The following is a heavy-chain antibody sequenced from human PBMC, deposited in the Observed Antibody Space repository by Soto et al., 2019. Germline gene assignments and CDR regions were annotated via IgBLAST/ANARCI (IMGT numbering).Heavy chain of an antibody. Sequence: ETLSLTCSVSAGSISSSSYWGWIRQPPGKGLEWIGSIYYSGSTYYNPSLKSRVTISGDTSKNHFSLKLSSVTAADTSVYYCARQGVGYGSGSYRPFDIWGQGTMVTVSS. J-gene: IGHJ3*02. CDR3: ARQGVGYGSGSYRPFDI. CDR1: AGSISSSSY. D-gene: IGHD3-10*01. V-gene: IGHV4-39*01. CDR2: IYYSGST.